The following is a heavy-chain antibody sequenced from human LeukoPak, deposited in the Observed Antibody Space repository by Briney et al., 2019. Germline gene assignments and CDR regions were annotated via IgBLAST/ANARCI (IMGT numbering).Heavy chain of an antibody. J-gene: IGHJ3*02. CDR1: GFTFSSYG. Sequence: PGGSLRLSCTASGFTFSSYGMHWVRQAPGKGLEWVAVISYAGNIIYYADSVKGRFTISRDYSKNTLYLQLNSLRTEDTAVYYCARGARGSGWRVFDIWGQGTMVTVSS. CDR3: ARGARGSGWRVFDI. V-gene: IGHV3-30*03. CDR2: ISYAGNII. D-gene: IGHD6-19*01.